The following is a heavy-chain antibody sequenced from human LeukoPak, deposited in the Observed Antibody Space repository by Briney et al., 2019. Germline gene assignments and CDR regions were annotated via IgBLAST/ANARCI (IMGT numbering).Heavy chain of an antibody. J-gene: IGHJ6*02. CDR1: GFTFSSYS. V-gene: IGHV3-64D*09. CDR2: ISSNGGST. CDR3: VPPPIYAMDV. Sequence: PGGSLRLSCSASGFTFSSYSMHWVRQAPGKGLQYVSAISSNGGSTYYADSVEGRFTISRDNSKNTLYLQMSSLRAEDTAVYYCVPPPIYAMDVWGQGTTVTVSS.